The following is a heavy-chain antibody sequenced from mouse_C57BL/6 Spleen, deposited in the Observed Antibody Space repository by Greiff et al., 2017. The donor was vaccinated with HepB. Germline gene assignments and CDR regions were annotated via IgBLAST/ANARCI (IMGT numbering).Heavy chain of an antibody. J-gene: IGHJ2*01. D-gene: IGHD1-1*01. CDR3: AREGITTVYFDY. CDR2: IYPGSGST. Sequence: QVQLQQPGAELVKPGASVKMSCKASGYTFTSYWITWVKQRPGQGLEWIGDIYPGSGSTNYNEKFKSKATLTVDTSSSTAYMQLSSLTSEDSAVYYGAREGITTVYFDYWGQGTTLTVSS. V-gene: IGHV1-55*01. CDR1: GYTFTSYW.